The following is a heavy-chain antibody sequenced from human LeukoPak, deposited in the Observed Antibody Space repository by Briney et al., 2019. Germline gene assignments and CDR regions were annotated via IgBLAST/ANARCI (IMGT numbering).Heavy chain of an antibody. D-gene: IGHD3-10*01. CDR2: ISGSGGST. J-gene: IGHJ4*02. CDR3: AKPPPHYYGSGSPFDY. V-gene: IGHV3-23*01. Sequence: RSGGSLRLSCAASGFTLSSYAMSWVRQAPGKGLEWVSAISGSGGSTYYADSVKGRFTISRDNSKNTLYLQVNSLRAEDTAVYYCAKPPPHYYGSGSPFDYWGQGTLVTVSS. CDR1: GFTLSSYA.